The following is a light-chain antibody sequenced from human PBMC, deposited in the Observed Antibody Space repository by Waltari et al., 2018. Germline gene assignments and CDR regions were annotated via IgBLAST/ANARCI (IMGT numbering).Light chain of an antibody. CDR2: AAS. J-gene: IGKJ2*01. CDR1: HSINSQ. Sequence: EIQLTQSPAPLSASVGDSLTITCRASHSINSQLNWYQQKPGKAPKLLIFAASTLQSGVPSRFSGSESGTDFTLTISSLQPEDFVAYYCQQSYDLPYTFGQGTKLEIK. V-gene: IGKV1-39*01. CDR3: QQSYDLPYT.